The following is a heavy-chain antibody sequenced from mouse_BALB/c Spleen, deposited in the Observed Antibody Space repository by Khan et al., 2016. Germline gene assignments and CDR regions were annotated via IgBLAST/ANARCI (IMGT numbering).Heavy chain of an antibody. V-gene: IGHV1-77*01. J-gene: IGHJ4*01. CDR1: GYTSTDYY. CDR3: ARSYYGYFAMDY. Sequence: QVQLQQSGTELPRPGASVKLSCKASGYTSTDYYLHWVKQRTGQGLEWIGEIFPGSGSTYYNEKFKGKASLTADTSSSTAYMQLSSLTSEDSAVYFCARSYYGYFAMDYWGHGASVTVSS. D-gene: IGHD1-2*01. CDR2: IFPGSGST.